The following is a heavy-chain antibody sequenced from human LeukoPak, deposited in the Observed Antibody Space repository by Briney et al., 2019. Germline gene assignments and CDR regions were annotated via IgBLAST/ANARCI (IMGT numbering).Heavy chain of an antibody. V-gene: IGHV1-69*13. Sequence: SVKVSCKASGYTFTSYYMHWVRQAPGQGLEWMGGIIPIFGTANYAQKFQGRVTITADESTSTAYMELSSLRSEDTAVYYCARAPYYDILTGQFDYWGQGTLVTVSS. CDR1: GYTFTSYY. D-gene: IGHD3-9*01. CDR2: IIPIFGTA. J-gene: IGHJ4*02. CDR3: ARAPYYDILTGQFDY.